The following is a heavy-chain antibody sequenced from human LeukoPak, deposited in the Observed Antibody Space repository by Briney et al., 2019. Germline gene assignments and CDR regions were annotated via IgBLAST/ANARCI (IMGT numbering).Heavy chain of an antibody. V-gene: IGHV3-30*02. CDR3: ASGRGPEPNYYYYYMDV. J-gene: IGHJ6*03. Sequence: GGSLRLSCAASGFTFSSYGMYWVRQAPGKGLEWVAFIRYDGSNKYYADSVKGRFTISRDNSKNTLYLQMNSLRAEDTAVYYCASGRGPEPNYYYYYMDVWGKGTTVTISS. CDR2: IRYDGSNK. CDR1: GFTFSSYG. D-gene: IGHD1-14*01.